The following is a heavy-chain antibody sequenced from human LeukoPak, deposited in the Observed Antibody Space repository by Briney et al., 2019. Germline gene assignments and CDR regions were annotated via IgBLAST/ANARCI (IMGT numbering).Heavy chain of an antibody. D-gene: IGHD1-26*01. J-gene: IGHJ5*02. V-gene: IGHV4-4*09. CDR1: RGSISGSY. CDR3: ARHVTDSGWFDL. Sequence: PSETLSLTCTVSRGSISGSYWSWIRQPPGKGLEWIGYIYTSGSTNYNPSLKSRVTILSDKSKNQFSLKLSSVTAADTAVYYCARHVTDSGWFDLWGQGTLVTVSS. CDR2: IYTSGST.